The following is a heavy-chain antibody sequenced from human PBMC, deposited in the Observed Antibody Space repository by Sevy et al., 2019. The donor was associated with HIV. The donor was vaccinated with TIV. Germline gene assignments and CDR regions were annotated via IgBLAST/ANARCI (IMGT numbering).Heavy chain of an antibody. V-gene: IGHV4-59*08. Sequence: SETLSLTCTVSGSSITSLYWNWIRQPPGKGLEWIANIYYNGHINYNPSLKSRVTLSLDTSQNQFSLRLSSVTAADTAMYYCAGENAWGRGYSWGQGTLVTVS. J-gene: IGHJ4*02. CDR1: GSSITSLY. CDR3: AGENAWGRGYS. D-gene: IGHD1-26*01. CDR2: IYYNGHI.